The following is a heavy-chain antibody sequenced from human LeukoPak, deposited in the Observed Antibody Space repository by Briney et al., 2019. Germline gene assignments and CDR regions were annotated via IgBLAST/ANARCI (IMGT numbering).Heavy chain of an antibody. Sequence: GASVKVSCKASGYTFTGHYMHWVRQAPGQGLEWMGRINPNSGGTNYAQKFQGRVTMTRDTSISTAYMELSRLRSDDTAVYYCARSQHYDILTGYYSSGMDVWGQGTTVTVSS. CDR2: INPNSGGT. J-gene: IGHJ6*02. V-gene: IGHV1-2*06. D-gene: IGHD3-9*01. CDR3: ARSQHYDILTGYYSSGMDV. CDR1: GYTFTGHY.